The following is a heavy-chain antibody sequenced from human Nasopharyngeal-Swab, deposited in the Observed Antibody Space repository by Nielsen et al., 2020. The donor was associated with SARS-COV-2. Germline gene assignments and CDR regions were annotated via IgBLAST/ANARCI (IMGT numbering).Heavy chain of an antibody. J-gene: IGHJ3*02. V-gene: IGHV4-34*01. CDR2: TNHSGST. CDR3: ARSCRVVTAIRFAFDI. D-gene: IGHD2-21*02. Sequence: CQAPGKGLEWIGETNHSGSTNYNPSLKSRVTISVDTSKNQFSLKLSSVTAADTAVYYCARSCRVVTAIRFAFDIWGQGTMVTVSS.